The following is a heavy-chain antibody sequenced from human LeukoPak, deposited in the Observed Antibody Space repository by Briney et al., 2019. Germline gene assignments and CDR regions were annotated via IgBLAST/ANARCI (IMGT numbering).Heavy chain of an antibody. J-gene: IGHJ3*02. CDR1: GYTFTGYY. Sequence: ASVKVSCKASGYTFTGYYIHWVRQAPGQGLEWVAWINTNSGDTHYAQNFQGRVTMTRDTSISTASMDLSRLRSDDTAVYYCARAPKNDAYDIWGRGTMVTVSS. V-gene: IGHV1-2*02. CDR3: ARAPKNDAYDI. CDR2: INTNSGDT.